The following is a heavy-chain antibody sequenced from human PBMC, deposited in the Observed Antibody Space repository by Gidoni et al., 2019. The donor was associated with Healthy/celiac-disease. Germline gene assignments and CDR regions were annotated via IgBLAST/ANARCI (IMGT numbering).Heavy chain of an antibody. CDR1: GFTFSSYG. V-gene: IGHV3-33*01. D-gene: IGHD2-15*01. CDR2: IWYDGSNE. Sequence: QVQLVESGGGVVQPGRSLRLSCAASGFTFSSYGRHWVRQAPGKGLEWVAVIWYDGSNEYYADSVKGRFTISRDNSKNTLYLQMNSLRAEDTAVYYCARDYPYCSGGSCGAFDIWGQGTMVTVSS. CDR3: ARDYPYCSGGSCGAFDI. J-gene: IGHJ3*02.